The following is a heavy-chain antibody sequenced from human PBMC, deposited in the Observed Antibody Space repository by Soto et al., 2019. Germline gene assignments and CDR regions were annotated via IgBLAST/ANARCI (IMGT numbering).Heavy chain of an antibody. CDR1: GFIFSSYA. CDR2: ISGSGDST. Sequence: GGSLRLSCAASGFIFSSYAMSWVRQAPGKGLEWVSAISGSGDSTYYADSVKGRFTISRDSSKNTLYLQMDSLRAEDTAVYYCAGRYCTNGVCYTNYYYYIDVWGKGTTVTVSS. V-gene: IGHV3-23*01. D-gene: IGHD2-8*01. CDR3: AGRYCTNGVCYTNYYYYIDV. J-gene: IGHJ6*03.